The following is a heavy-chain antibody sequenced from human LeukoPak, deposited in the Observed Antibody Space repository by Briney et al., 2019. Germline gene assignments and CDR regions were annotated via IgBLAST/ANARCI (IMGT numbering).Heavy chain of an antibody. CDR1: GFTFSSYG. J-gene: IGHJ4*02. Sequence: PGGSLRLSCAASGFTFSSYGMRWVRQAPGKGLEWVAVIWYDGSNKYYADSVKGRFTIPRDNSKNTLYLQMNSLRAEDTAVYYCARTYYYDSSGYYPFDYWGQGTLVTVSS. CDR3: ARTYYYDSSGYYPFDY. CDR2: IWYDGSNK. D-gene: IGHD3-22*01. V-gene: IGHV3-33*08.